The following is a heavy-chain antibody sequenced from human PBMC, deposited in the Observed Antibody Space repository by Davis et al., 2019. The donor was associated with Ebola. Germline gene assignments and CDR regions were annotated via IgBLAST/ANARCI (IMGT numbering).Heavy chain of an antibody. V-gene: IGHV4-34*01. CDR1: GGSFSGYY. Sequence: SETLSLTCAVYGGSFSGYYWSWIRQPPGKGLEWIGEINHSGSTNYNPSLKSRVTLSVDTSKNQFSLKLSSVTAADTAVYYCAREGGGNFDYWGQGTLVTVSS. CDR3: AREGGGNFDY. J-gene: IGHJ4*02. D-gene: IGHD4-23*01. CDR2: INHSGST.